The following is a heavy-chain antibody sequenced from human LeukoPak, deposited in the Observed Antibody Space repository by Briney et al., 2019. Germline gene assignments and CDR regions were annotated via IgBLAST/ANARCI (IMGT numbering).Heavy chain of an antibody. D-gene: IGHD1-1*01. J-gene: IGHJ3*02. CDR1: GGSISSYY. CDR3: ARTDLKLERRDNDAFDI. CDR2: IYTSGST. Sequence: SETLSLTCTVSGGSISSYYWSWIRQPAGKGLEWIGRIYTSGSTNYNPSLKSRVTMSVDTSKNQFSLKLSSVTAADTAVYYCARTDLKLERRDNDAFDIWGQGTMVTVS. V-gene: IGHV4-4*07.